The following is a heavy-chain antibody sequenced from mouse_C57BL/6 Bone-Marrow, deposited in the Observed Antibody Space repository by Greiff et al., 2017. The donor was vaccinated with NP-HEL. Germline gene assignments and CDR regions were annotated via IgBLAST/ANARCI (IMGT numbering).Heavy chain of an antibody. Sequence: EVQLQQSGPELVKPGASVKISCKASGYTFTDYYMNWVKQSHGKSLEWIGDINPNNGGTSYNQKFKGKATLTVDKSSSTAYMELRSLTSEDSAVYYCAKTAQATSLDYWGQGTTLTVSS. V-gene: IGHV1-26*01. J-gene: IGHJ2*01. CDR1: GYTFTDYY. D-gene: IGHD3-2*02. CDR2: INPNNGGT. CDR3: AKTAQATSLDY.